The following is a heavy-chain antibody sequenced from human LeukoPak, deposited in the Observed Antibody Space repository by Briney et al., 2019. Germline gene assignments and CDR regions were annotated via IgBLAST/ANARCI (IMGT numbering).Heavy chain of an antibody. CDR3: ASNRQLVYFDY. D-gene: IGHD1-1*01. CDR1: GGSISSSNYY. CDR2: IYYSGST. V-gene: IGHV4-39*01. Sequence: PSETLSLTCTVSGGSISSSNYYWAWIRQPPGKGLEWIGSIYYSGSTYYSPSLKSRVTISVDTSKNQFSLELSSVTAADTAVYYCASNRQLVYFDYWGQGTLVTVSS. J-gene: IGHJ4*02.